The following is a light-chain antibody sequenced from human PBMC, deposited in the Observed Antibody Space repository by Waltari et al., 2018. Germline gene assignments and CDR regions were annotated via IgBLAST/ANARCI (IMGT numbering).Light chain of an antibody. V-gene: IGLV3-25*03. Sequence: SYELTQPPSVSVSPGQTSRITCSGDALPRQYAYWYQQRPGQAPMLMIYQDTQRPSEIPERFSGSSSGTTVTLTISEVQAEDEAEYYCQSADGSGTYVVFGGGTKLTVL. J-gene: IGLJ2*01. CDR3: QSADGSGTYVV. CDR1: ALPRQY. CDR2: QDT.